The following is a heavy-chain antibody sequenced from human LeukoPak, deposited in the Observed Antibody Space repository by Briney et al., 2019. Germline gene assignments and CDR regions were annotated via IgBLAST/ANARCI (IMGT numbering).Heavy chain of an antibody. Sequence: GRSLRLSCAASRFTFSSYAMHWVRQAPGKGLEWVAVISYDGSNKYYADSVKGRFTISRDNSKNTLYLQMNSLRAEDTAVYYCARDLESYGSCWGQGTLVTVSS. CDR1: RFTFSSYA. V-gene: IGHV3-30*04. CDR2: ISYDGSNK. D-gene: IGHD5-18*01. J-gene: IGHJ4*02. CDR3: ARDLESYGSC.